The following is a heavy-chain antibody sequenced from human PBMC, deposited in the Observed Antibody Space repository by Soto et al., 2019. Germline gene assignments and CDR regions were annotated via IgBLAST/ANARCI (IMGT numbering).Heavy chain of an antibody. J-gene: IGHJ4*02. Sequence: SETLSLTCTVSGGSISSSSYYWGWIRQPPGKGLEWIGSIYYSGSTYYNPSLKSRVTISVDTSKNQFSLKLSSVTAADTAVYYCARLRYSSSWPPFDYWGQGTLVTVSS. CDR3: ARLRYSSSWPPFDY. CDR1: GGSISSSSYY. V-gene: IGHV4-39*01. D-gene: IGHD6-13*01. CDR2: IYYSGST.